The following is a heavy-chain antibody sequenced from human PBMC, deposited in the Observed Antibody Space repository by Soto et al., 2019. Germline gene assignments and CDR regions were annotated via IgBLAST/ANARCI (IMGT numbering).Heavy chain of an antibody. Sequence: QVQLVQSGAEVKKPGSSVKVSCKASGGTFSSYAISWVRQAPGQGLEWMGGIIPIFGTANYAQKFQGRVTITADESTSTAYMELSSLRSEDTAVYYCARDRILDYGDYVSGWYFDLWGRGTLVTVSS. V-gene: IGHV1-69*12. D-gene: IGHD4-17*01. CDR2: IIPIFGTA. CDR3: ARDRILDYGDYVSGWYFDL. CDR1: GGTFSSYA. J-gene: IGHJ2*01.